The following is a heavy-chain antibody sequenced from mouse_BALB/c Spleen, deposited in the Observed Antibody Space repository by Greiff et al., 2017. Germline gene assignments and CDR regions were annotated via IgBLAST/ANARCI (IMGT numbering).Heavy chain of an antibody. CDR3: AKGIYYDYGGFAY. Sequence: EVKVEESGPGLVKPSQSLSLTCTVTGYSITSDYAWNWIRQFPGNKLEWMGYISYSGSTSYNPSLKSRISITRDTSKNQFFLQLNSVTTEDTATYYCAKGIYYDYGGFAYWGQGTLVTVSA. V-gene: IGHV3-2*02. J-gene: IGHJ3*01. CDR2: ISYSGST. D-gene: IGHD2-4*01. CDR1: GYSITSDYA.